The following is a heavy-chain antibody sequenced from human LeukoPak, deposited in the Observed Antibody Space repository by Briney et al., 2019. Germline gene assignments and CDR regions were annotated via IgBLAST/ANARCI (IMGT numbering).Heavy chain of an antibody. CDR3: ATDESYALHF. CDR1: GFTFSGSA. CDR2: IRSKANSYAT. D-gene: IGHD5-24*01. V-gene: IGHV3-73*01. Sequence: GGSLRLSCSASGFTFSGSAMHWVRQASGKGLEWVGRIRSKANSYATAYAASVKGRFTISRDNSKNTLYLQMNSLRAEDTAVYYCATDESYALHFWGQGTMVTVSS. J-gene: IGHJ3*01.